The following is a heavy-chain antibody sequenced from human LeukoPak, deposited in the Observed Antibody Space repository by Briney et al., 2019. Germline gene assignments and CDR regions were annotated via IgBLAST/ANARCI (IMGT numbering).Heavy chain of an antibody. CDR1: GGSFSGYY. Sequence: PSETLPLTCAVYGGSFSGYYWSWIRQPPGKGLEWIGEINHSGSTSYNPSLKSRVTMSVDTSKNQFSLRLSSVTAADTALYYCALWLPSRLNVYWGQGTLVTVSS. CDR2: INHSGST. J-gene: IGHJ4*02. V-gene: IGHV4-34*01. CDR3: ALWLPSRLNVY. D-gene: IGHD2-21*01.